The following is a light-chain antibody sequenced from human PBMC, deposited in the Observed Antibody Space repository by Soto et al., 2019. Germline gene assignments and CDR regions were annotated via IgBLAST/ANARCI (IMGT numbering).Light chain of an antibody. Sequence: QSVLTQPASVSGSPGQSITISCTGSSSDVGAYNFVSWYQHHPGRAPKLILYEVTTRPSGVSSRFSGSKSGNTASLTISGLQDDDEATYYCSSYTSTNTPYVFGTGTKVT. CDR2: EVT. J-gene: IGLJ1*01. V-gene: IGLV2-14*01. CDR1: SSDVGAYNF. CDR3: SSYTSTNTPYV.